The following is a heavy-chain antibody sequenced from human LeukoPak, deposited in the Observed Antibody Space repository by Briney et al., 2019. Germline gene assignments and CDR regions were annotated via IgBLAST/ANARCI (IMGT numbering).Heavy chain of an antibody. CDR1: GFTFSSYW. Sequence: GGSLRLSCADSGFTFSSYWMHWVRQAPGKGLVWVSRINSDGSSTSYADSVKGRFTISRDNAKNTLYLQMNSLRAEDTAVYYCARGDPMAKRSMDYWGQGTLATVSS. V-gene: IGHV3-74*01. J-gene: IGHJ4*02. D-gene: IGHD6-6*01. CDR2: INSDGSST. CDR3: ARGDPMAKRSMDY.